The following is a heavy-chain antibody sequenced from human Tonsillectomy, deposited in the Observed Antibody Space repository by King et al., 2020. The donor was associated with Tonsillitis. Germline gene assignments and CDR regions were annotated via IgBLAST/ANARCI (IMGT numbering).Heavy chain of an antibody. D-gene: IGHD3-10*01. J-gene: IGHJ4*02. Sequence: VQLVESGGGLVQPGGSLRLSCAASGFSFSGYAMSWVRQAPGKGLEWVSGVSNSGGVTYYADSVKGRFTISRDNSKNTLYLQMNSLRAEDTALYYCAKAGVLFGLLDSWGQGTVVTVSS. CDR3: AKAGVLFGLLDS. CDR2: VSNSGGVT. CDR1: GFSFSGYA. V-gene: IGHV3-23*04.